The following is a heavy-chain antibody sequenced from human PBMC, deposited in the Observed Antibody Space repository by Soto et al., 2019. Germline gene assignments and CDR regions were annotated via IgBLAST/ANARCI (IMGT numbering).Heavy chain of an antibody. V-gene: IGHV3-33*01. Sequence: QVQLVQSGGGVVQPGGSLGLSCAASGFSFNGYGMHWVRQAPGKGLEWLAVIGHDGTYRRYADSVKDRFIISRDNAKKTLYLQMNSLRGEDTARYFCVTDLRAGNYFDHCGQGSLVIVSS. D-gene: IGHD3-10*01. CDR3: VTDLRAGNYFDH. J-gene: IGHJ5*02. CDR1: GFSFNGYG. CDR2: IGHDGTYR.